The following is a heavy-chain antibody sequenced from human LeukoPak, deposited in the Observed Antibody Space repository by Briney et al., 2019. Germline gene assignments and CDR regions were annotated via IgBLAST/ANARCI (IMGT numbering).Heavy chain of an antibody. J-gene: IGHJ4*02. D-gene: IGHD3-22*01. CDR2: INHSGST. V-gene: IGHV4-34*01. CDR1: GGSFSGYY. Sequence: PSETLSLTCAVYGGSFSGYYWSWIRQPPGKGLEWIGEINHSGSTNYNPSLKSRVTISVDTSKNQFSLKLSSVTAADTAAYYCARSYYDSSGYYCNFDYWGQGTLVTVSS. CDR3: ARSYYDSSGYYCNFDY.